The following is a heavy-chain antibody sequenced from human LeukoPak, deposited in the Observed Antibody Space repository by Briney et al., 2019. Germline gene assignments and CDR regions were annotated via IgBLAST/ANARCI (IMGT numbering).Heavy chain of an antibody. V-gene: IGHV3-30*04. Sequence: QPGGPLRLSCAASGFTFSSYAMHWVRQAPGKGLEWVAVISYDGSNKYYADSVKGRFTISRDNSKNTLYLQMNSLRAEDTAVYYCAREVQGYYFDYWGQGTLVTVSS. CDR2: ISYDGSNK. CDR3: AREVQGYYFDY. CDR1: GFTFSSYA. J-gene: IGHJ4*02. D-gene: IGHD4/OR15-4a*01.